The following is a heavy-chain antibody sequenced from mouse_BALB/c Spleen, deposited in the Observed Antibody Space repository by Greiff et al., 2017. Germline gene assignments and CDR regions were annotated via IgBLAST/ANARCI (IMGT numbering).Heavy chain of an antibody. V-gene: IGHV1-5*01. CDR2: IYPGNSDT. D-gene: IGHD2-4*01. Sequence: EVQLHQSGTVLARPGASVKMSCKASGYTFTSYWMHWVKQRPGQGLEWIGAIYPGNSDTSYNQKFKGKAKLTAVTSTSTAYMELSSLTNEDSAVYYCTRRGDYDGEGYFDVWGAGTTVTVSS. CDR3: TRRGDYDGEGYFDV. CDR1: GYTFTSYW. J-gene: IGHJ1*01.